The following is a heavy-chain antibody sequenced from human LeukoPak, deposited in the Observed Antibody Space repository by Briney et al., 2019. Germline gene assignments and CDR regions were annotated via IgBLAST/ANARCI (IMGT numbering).Heavy chain of an antibody. CDR2: IRNDGSNK. CDR1: GFTFDDYG. J-gene: IGHJ4*02. CDR3: AKDDGY. D-gene: IGHD5-24*01. Sequence: GGSLRLSCAASGFTFDDYGMHWVRQAPGKGLEWVAFIRNDGSNKYYADSVKGRFTISRDNSKNTLYLQMNSLRPEDTAVYYCAKDDGYWGQGTLVTVSS. V-gene: IGHV3-30*02.